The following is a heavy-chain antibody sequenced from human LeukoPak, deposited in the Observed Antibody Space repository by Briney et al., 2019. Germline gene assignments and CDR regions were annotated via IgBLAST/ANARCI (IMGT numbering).Heavy chain of an antibody. CDR2: ISYDGSNK. V-gene: IGHV3-30*04. J-gene: IGHJ4*02. Sequence: GGSLRLSCAASGFTFSSYAMHWVRQAPGKGLEWVAVISYDGSNKYYADSVKGRFTISRDNSKNTLYLQMNSLRAEDTAVYYCHSSSWSLFDYWGQGTLVTVSS. CDR3: HSSSWSLFDY. CDR1: GFTFSSYA. D-gene: IGHD6-13*01.